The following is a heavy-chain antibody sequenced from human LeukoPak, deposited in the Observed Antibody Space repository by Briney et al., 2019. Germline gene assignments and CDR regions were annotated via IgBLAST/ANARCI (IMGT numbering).Heavy chain of an antibody. CDR1: GYIFTSYF. J-gene: IGHJ4*02. V-gene: IGHV1-2*02. D-gene: IGHD3-9*01. CDR2: INPNSGGT. CDR3: ARDSDILSGYSFDY. Sequence: ASVKVSCKASGYIFTSYFMHWVRQAPGQGLEWMGWINPNSGGTNYAQKLQGRVTMTRDTSISTAYMELSRLRSDDTAVYYCARDSDILSGYSFDYWGQGTLVTVSS.